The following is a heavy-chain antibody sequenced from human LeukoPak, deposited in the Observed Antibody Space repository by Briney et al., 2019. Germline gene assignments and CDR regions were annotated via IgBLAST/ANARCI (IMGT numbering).Heavy chain of an antibody. CDR3: ARGAEAETSPLDF. V-gene: IGHV1-2*02. Sequence: ASVKVSCKASGYIFTVYYMHWVRQAPGQGLEWLGWINPKSGAADYAQQFRGRVTMTRDTSINTDYMEMKRVTSDATAVYYCARGAEAETSPLDFWGQGTLV. CDR1: GYIFTVYY. CDR2: INPKSGAA. D-gene: IGHD6-13*01. J-gene: IGHJ4*02.